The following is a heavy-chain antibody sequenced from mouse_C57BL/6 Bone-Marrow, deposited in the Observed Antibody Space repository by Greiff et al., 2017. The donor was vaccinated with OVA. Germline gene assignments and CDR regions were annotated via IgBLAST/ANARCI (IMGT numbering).Heavy chain of an antibody. J-gene: IGHJ4*01. Sequence: VQLQQSGAELAKPGASVKLSCKASGYTFTSYWMHWVKQRPGQGLEWIGYINPSSGYTKYNQKFKDKATLTADKSSSTAYMQLSSLTYEDSAVYYCARSNPPYYYGTSYWGQGTSVTVSS. CDR3: ARSNPPYYYGTSY. CDR2: INPSSGYT. CDR1: GYTFTSYW. D-gene: IGHD1-1*01. V-gene: IGHV1-7*01.